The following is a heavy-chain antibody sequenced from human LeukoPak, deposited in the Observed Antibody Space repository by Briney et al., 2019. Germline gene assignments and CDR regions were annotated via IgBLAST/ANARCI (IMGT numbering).Heavy chain of an antibody. CDR1: GFTFSSYS. J-gene: IGHJ4*02. V-gene: IGHV3-21*01. Sequence: PGGSLRLSCAASGFTFSSYSMNWVRQDPGKGLEWVSSISSSSSYIYYADSVKDRFTISRDNAKNSLYLQMNSLRAEDTAVYYCARVERDGYTFDYWGQGTLVTVSS. CDR3: ARVERDGYTFDY. CDR2: ISSSSSYI. D-gene: IGHD5-24*01.